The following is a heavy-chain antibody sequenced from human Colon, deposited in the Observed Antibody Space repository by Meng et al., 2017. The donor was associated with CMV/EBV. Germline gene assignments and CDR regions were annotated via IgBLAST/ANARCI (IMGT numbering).Heavy chain of an antibody. D-gene: IGHD3-3*01. V-gene: IGHV3-23*01. J-gene: IGHJ4*02. CDR3: AKGREYIDFWSGFT. CDR2: ISGGGTTT. CDR1: GFTFSDYA. Sequence: SGFTFSDYAMSWVRQAPGKGLEWLSVISGGGTTTYYADSVKGRFTISRDNSKNTVYLQMNSLEAEDTALYYCAKGREYIDFWSGFTWGQGTLVTVSS.